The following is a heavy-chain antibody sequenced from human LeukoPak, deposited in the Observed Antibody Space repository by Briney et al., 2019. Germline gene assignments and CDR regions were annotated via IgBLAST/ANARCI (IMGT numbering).Heavy chain of an antibody. V-gene: IGHV3-9*01. J-gene: IGHJ4*02. Sequence: GGSLRLSCAASGFTFDDYAMHWVRQAPGKGLEWVSGISWNSGSIGYADSAKGRFTISRDNAKNSLYLQMNSLRAEDTALYYCAKESYYYGSGSYYRGGHFDYWGQGTLVTVSS. CDR3: AKESYYYGSGSYYRGGHFDY. D-gene: IGHD3-10*01. CDR1: GFTFDDYA. CDR2: ISWNSGSI.